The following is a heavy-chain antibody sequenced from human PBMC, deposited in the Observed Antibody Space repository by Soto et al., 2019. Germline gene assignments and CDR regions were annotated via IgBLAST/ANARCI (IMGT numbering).Heavy chain of an antibody. J-gene: IGHJ5*02. CDR1: GFTFSSYA. CDR2: ISGSGGST. D-gene: IGHD6-6*01. V-gene: IGHV3-23*01. Sequence: EVQLLESGGGLAQPGGSLRLSCAASGFTFSSYAMNWVRQAPGKGLEWVSVISGSGGSTYYADSVKGRFTISRDNSKNTLYLQMNSLRAEDTAVYYCATSTARPRWFDPWGQGTLVTVSS. CDR3: ATSTARPRWFDP.